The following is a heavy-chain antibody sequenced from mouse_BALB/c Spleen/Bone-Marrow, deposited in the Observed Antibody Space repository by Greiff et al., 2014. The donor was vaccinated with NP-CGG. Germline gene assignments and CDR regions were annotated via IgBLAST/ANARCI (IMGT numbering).Heavy chain of an antibody. CDR3: ATYYGSGWYFDV. V-gene: IGHV1-26*01. J-gene: IGHJ1*01. CDR1: GYSLTDYT. CDR2: INPYNGGT. D-gene: IGHD1-1*01. Sequence: VQLKESGPELVKPGASMKISCKASGYSLTDYTMTWVKQSHGKNLEWIGLINPYNGGTGYNQKFKGKATLTVDKSSSTAYMDLLSLTSEDSAVYYCATYYGSGWYFDVWGAGTTVTVSS.